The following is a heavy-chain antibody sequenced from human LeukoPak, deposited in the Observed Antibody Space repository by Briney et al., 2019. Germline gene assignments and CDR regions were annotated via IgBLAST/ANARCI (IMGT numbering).Heavy chain of an antibody. CDR2: ISGSGFNL. CDR3: ARDQSNGGFNN. CDR1: GFTFSDFY. V-gene: IGHV3-11*04. Sequence: GGSLRLSCAPSGFTFSDFYMSWIRQAPGKGLEWVAYISGSGFNLQYADSVKGRFTVSRDNAKKSLYLQMNSLRAEDTAVYYCARDQSNGGFNNWDQGTLVTVSS. D-gene: IGHD4-11*01. J-gene: IGHJ4*02.